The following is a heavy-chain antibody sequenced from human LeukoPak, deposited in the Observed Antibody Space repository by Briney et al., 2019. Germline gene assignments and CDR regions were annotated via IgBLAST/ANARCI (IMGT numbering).Heavy chain of an antibody. V-gene: IGHV4-4*02. CDR3: SRENGAFSPFGY. D-gene: IGHD2-8*01. J-gene: IGHJ4*02. CDR2: ISLTGLT. CDR1: GGSVSNTNW. Sequence: PSETLSLTCGVSGGSVSNTNWWSWVRQPPGQGLEWIGEISLTGLTHYNPSLESRVTVSLDKSKNQLSLNLTSVTAADTAVYYCSRENGAFSPFGYWGQGTLVTV.